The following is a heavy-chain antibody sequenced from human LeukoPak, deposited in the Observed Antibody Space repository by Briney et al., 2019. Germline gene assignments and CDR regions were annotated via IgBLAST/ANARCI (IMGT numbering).Heavy chain of an antibody. CDR3: ARTGFGDYEFSFGAFDI. CDR1: GFTFSNAW. J-gene: IGHJ3*02. Sequence: PGGSLRLSCAASGFTFSNAWMSWVRQAPGKGLEWVAVVSHDGRNKYFADSVKGRFTISRDNSNNTVYLQMNSLRPEDTAVYYCARTGFGDYEFSFGAFDIWGHGTMVTVSS. V-gene: IGHV3-30*03. D-gene: IGHD4-17*01. CDR2: VSHDGRNK.